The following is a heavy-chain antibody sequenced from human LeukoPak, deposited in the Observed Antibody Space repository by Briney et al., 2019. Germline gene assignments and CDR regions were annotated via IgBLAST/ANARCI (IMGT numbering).Heavy chain of an antibody. CDR2: ISVEGESE. CDR1: GFSVSTSG. CDR3: AQGYGNGWYPH. J-gene: IGHJ4*02. Sequence: GGSLRLSCTVSGFSVSTSGMSWVRQAQGKGLQTISAISVEGESEYYADSVKGRFTISRDNSKHTLYLQMNSLRGEDTAVYFCAQGYGNGWYPHWGQGSLVSVSS. V-gene: IGHV3-23*01. D-gene: IGHD6-19*01.